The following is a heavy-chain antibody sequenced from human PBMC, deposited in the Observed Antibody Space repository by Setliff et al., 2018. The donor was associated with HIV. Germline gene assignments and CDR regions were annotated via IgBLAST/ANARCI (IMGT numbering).Heavy chain of an antibody. CDR3: ARGRKGYDSSGYHPGSDYFDY. CDR1: GGSISSYY. D-gene: IGHD3-22*01. Sequence: PSETLSLTCTVSGGSISSYYWSWIRQPPGKGLEWIGYIYYSGSTNYNPSLKSRVTISVDTSKNQFSLKLSSVTAADTAVYYCARGRKGYDSSGYHPGSDYFDYWGQGTLVTVSS. V-gene: IGHV4-59*08. CDR2: IYYSGST. J-gene: IGHJ4*02.